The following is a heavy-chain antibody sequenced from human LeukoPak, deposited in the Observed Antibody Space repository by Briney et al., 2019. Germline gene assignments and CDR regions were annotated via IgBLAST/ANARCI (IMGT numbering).Heavy chain of an antibody. CDR1: GFTFSIYA. V-gene: IGHV3-23*01. J-gene: IGHJ4*02. CDR3: ARDRPNYYGSDGHYYRRDGDY. Sequence: GGSLRLSCAASGFTFSIYAMRWVRQAPGEGLEWVSSITSRGESTWYVDYVKGRFTITRDNTENTLYLQMHSLRAEDTAVYYCARDRPNYYGSDGHYYRRDGDYWGRGTLVSVSS. CDR2: ITSRGEST. D-gene: IGHD3-22*01.